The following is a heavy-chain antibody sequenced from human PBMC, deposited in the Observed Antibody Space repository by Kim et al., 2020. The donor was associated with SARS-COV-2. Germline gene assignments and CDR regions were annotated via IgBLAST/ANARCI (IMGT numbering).Heavy chain of an antibody. V-gene: IGHV3-21*01. J-gene: IGHJ4*02. D-gene: IGHD1-26*01. Sequence: GGSLRLSCAASGFTFSSYSMNWVRQAPGKGLEWVSSISSSSSYIYYADSVKGRFTISRDNAKNSLYLQMNSLRAEATAVYYCARAMVGATNRYFDYWGQGTLVTVSS. CDR3: ARAMVGATNRYFDY. CDR1: GFTFSSYS. CDR2: ISSSSSYI.